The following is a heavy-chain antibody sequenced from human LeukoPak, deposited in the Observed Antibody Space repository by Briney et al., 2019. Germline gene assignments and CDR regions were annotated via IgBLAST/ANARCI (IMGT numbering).Heavy chain of an antibody. D-gene: IGHD6-6*01. J-gene: IGHJ3*02. CDR2: IHYSGST. V-gene: IGHV4-59*01. CDR1: NGTPSSYY. Sequence: SETLSLTCTVSNGTPSSYYWGWIRQPPGKGLEFIGYIHYSGSTNYNPSLKSRVAISAEKSKNQFSLKLSSVTAADTALYFCVKSIASRCEIVFDIWGQGTMVTVSS. CDR3: VKSIASRCEIVFDI.